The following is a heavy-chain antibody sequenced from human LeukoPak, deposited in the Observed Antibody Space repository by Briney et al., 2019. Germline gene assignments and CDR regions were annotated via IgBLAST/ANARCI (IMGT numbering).Heavy chain of an antibody. CDR1: GFAFSNCA. V-gene: IGHV3-30*04. J-gene: IGHJ4*02. CDR2: ISYDGSDK. Sequence: GGSLRLSCAASGFAFSNCAMHWVRQAPGKGLEWVAVISYDGSDKSYADSAKGRVTISRDNSKNTLYLQVNSLRAEDTAVYYCAKGGKWDVTPFDYWGQGTLVTVSS. CDR3: AKGGKWDVTPFDY. D-gene: IGHD1-26*01.